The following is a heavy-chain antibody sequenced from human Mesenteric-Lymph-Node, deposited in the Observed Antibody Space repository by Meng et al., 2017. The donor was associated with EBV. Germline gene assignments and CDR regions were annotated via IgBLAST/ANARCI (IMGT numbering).Heavy chain of an antibody. J-gene: IGHJ4*02. CDR2: FSYSGTT. CDR3: ARADYYDTSGVVDY. D-gene: IGHD3-22*01. Sequence: HRPRQESGPGLVKPSETLPLTCPVSGGSIGSPIYYWGWIRQPPGKGLEWIGTFSYSGTTYYNTSLKSRVTISVDMSKNQFSLKLSSVTAADTAVYFCARADYYDTSGVVDYWGQGTLVTVSS. V-gene: IGHV4-39*01. CDR1: GGSIGSPIYY.